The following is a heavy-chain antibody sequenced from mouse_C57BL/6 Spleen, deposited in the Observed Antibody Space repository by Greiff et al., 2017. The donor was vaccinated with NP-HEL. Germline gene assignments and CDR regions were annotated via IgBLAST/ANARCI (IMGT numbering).Heavy chain of an antibody. CDR3: ARSDYYGREGYFDV. CDR2: IYPGSGST. Sequence: VQLQQPGAELVKPGASVKMSCKASGYTFTSYWITWVKQRPGQGLEWIGDIYPGSGSTNYNEKFKSKATLTVDTSSSTAYMQLSSLTSEDSAVYYCARSDYYGREGYFDVWGTGTTVTVSS. J-gene: IGHJ1*03. CDR1: GYTFTSYW. V-gene: IGHV1-55*01. D-gene: IGHD1-1*01.